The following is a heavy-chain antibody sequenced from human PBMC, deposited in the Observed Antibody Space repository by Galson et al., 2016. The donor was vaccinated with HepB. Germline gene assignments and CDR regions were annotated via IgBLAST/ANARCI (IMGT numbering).Heavy chain of an antibody. CDR2: INAGNGDT. V-gene: IGHV1-3*01. J-gene: IGHJ4*02. Sequence: SVKVSCKASGYTHNYVMHWLRQAPGQRLEWMGWINAGNGDTGYSQRSQGRVTIARDTSANTANMELSSLKSEDTAVYDCESGNCGGDCYLDYWGQGTLVTVSS. CDR3: ESGNCGGDCYLDY. CDR1: GYTHNYV. D-gene: IGHD2-21*02.